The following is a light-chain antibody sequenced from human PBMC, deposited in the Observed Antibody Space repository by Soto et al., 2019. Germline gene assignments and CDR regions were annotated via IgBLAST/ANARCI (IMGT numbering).Light chain of an antibody. CDR2: GAS. CDR1: QSVSSSY. Sequence: EIVLTQSPGTLSLSPGERATLSCRASQSVSSSYLAWYQQKPGQAPRLLIYGASSRATGIPDRFSGSGSGTDFTLSISRLEPEDFAVYYCQQYASSPLLTCGGGTRWIS. J-gene: IGKJ4*01. CDR3: QQYASSPLLT. V-gene: IGKV3-20*01.